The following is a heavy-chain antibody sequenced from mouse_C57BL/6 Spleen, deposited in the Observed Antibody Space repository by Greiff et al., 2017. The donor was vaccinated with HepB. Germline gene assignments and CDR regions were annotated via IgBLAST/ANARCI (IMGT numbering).Heavy chain of an antibody. J-gene: IGHJ2*01. V-gene: IGHV7-3*01. D-gene: IGHD1-1*01. CDR2: IRNKANGYTT. CDR3: ARSVVEEGNYFDY. Sequence: EVQVVESGGGLVQPGGSLSLSCAASGFTFTDYYMSWVRQPPGKALEWLGFIRNKANGYTTEYSASVKGRFTISRDNSQSILYLQMNALRAEDSATYYCARSVVEEGNYFDYWGQGTTLTVSS. CDR1: GFTFTDYY.